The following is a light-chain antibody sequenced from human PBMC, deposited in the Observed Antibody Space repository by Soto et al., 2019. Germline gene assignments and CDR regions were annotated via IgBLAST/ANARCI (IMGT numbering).Light chain of an antibody. CDR2: GAS. J-gene: IGKJ1*01. Sequence: EIVLTQSPGTLSLSPGERATLSCRASQSVSSSYLAWYQQKPGQAPRLLIYGASSRATGIPDRFSGSGYETDFTLTISRLEPEDVAVYYCQQYGSSSWTFGQGTKVEIK. CDR3: QQYGSSSWT. V-gene: IGKV3-20*01. CDR1: QSVSSSY.